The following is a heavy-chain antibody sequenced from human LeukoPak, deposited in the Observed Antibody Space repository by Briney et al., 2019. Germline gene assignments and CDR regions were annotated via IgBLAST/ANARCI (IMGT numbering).Heavy chain of an antibody. J-gene: IGHJ6*03. V-gene: IGHV3-30*03. CDR1: GFPFSSYG. D-gene: IGHD1-26*01. CDR2: ISYDGSDK. CDR3: ARVAEVGVTGYYYYMDV. Sequence: GGSLRLSCAASGFPFSSYGIHWVGQAPGRGREGVAVISYDGSDKYYADSVKGRFTISRDNSKNTLYLQMNSLRAEDTAVYYCARVAEVGVTGYYYYMDVWGKGTTVTISS.